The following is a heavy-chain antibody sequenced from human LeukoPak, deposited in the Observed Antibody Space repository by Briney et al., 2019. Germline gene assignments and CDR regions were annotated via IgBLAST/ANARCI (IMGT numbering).Heavy chain of an antibody. Sequence: NPGGSLRLSCAASGFTFSSYSMNWVRQAPGKGLEWVSSISSSSSYIYYADSVKGRFTISRDNAKNSLYLQMNSLRAEDTAVYYCASDDHYPYYYDSSGYRHYWGQGTLVTVSS. D-gene: IGHD3-22*01. V-gene: IGHV3-21*01. J-gene: IGHJ4*02. CDR3: ASDDHYPYYYDSSGYRHY. CDR2: ISSSSSYI. CDR1: GFTFSSYS.